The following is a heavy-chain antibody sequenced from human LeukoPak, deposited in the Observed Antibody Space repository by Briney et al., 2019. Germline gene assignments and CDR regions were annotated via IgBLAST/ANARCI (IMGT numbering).Heavy chain of an antibody. V-gene: IGHV3-7*01. CDR3: ARDRPSYYYDSSGYSLRQY. CDR2: IKQDGSEK. D-gene: IGHD3-22*01. J-gene: IGHJ4*02. CDR1: GFTFSSYW. Sequence: PGGSLRLSCAASGFTFSSYWMSWVRQAPGKGLEWVANIKQDGSEKYYVDSVKGRFTISRDNAKNSLYLQMNSLRAEDTAVYYCARDRPSYYYDSSGYSLRQYWGQGTLVTVSS.